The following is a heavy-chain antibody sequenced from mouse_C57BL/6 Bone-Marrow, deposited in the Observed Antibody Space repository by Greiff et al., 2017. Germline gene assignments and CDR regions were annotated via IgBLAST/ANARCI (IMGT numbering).Heavy chain of an antibody. V-gene: IGHV1-50*01. D-gene: IGHD1-1*01. Sequence: VQLQESGAELVKPGASVKLSCKASGYTFTSYWIPWVKQRPGQGLEWIGEIDPSDSFTNYNQKFKGKATLTVDTSSSTAYMQLRSLPSEDSAVYCCARRGSSWFAYWGQGTLVTVSA. CDR1: GYTFTSYW. CDR3: ARRGSSWFAY. CDR2: IDPSDSFT. J-gene: IGHJ3*01.